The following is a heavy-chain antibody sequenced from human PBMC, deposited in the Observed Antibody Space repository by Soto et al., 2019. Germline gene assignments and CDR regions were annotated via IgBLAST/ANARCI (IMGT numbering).Heavy chain of an antibody. J-gene: IGHJ5*02. CDR1: GYTFTGYY. CDR2: INPNSGGT. D-gene: IGHD2-2*02. V-gene: IGHV1-2*02. CDR3: ARGIVVVPAAIRAWFDP. Sequence: ASVKVSCKASGYTFTGYYMHWVRQAPGQGLEWMGWINPNSGGTNYAQKFQGRVTMTRDTSISTAYMELSRLRSDDTAVYYCARGIVVVPAAIRAWFDPWGQGTLVTVSS.